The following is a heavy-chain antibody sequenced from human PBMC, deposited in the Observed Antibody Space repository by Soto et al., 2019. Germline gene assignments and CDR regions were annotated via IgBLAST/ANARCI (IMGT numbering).Heavy chain of an antibody. D-gene: IGHD6-6*01. CDR2: ISSSSSTI. V-gene: IGHV3-48*02. CDR3: ARPEYSSSSYGMDV. Sequence: EVQLVESGGGLVQPGGSLRLSCAASGFTFSSYSMNWVRQAPGKGLEWVSYISSSSSTIYYADSVKGRFTISRDKAKNSLYLQMNSLRDEDTAVYYGARPEYSSSSYGMDVWGQGTTVTVSS. CDR1: GFTFSSYS. J-gene: IGHJ6*02.